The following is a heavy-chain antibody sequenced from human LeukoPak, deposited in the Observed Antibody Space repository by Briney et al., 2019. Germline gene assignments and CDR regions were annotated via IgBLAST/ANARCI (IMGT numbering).Heavy chain of an antibody. Sequence: GGSLRLSCAASGFPFSNAWMSWVRQAPGKGLEWVGRIKSKTDGGKTDYAAPVQGRFSISRDDSENTLYLQMNGLNTEDTAVYYCSTVSPYYGSGTTSPDSWGQGTWSSSPQ. D-gene: IGHD3-10*01. CDR2: IKSKTDGGKT. V-gene: IGHV3-15*01. CDR3: STVSPYYGSGTTSPDS. CDR1: GFPFSNAW. J-gene: IGHJ4*02.